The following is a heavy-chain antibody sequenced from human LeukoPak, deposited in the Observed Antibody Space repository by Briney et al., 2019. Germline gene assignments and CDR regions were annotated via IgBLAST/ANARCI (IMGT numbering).Heavy chain of an antibody. Sequence: SETLSLTCTVSAGSISSSSWWSWVRQSPVKGLEWIGEIYVYGTTNYNPSLKSPVTMSVDRSKNQFSLKLSSVTAADTAVNYWARQKWEQQGRDYNFNGLDVWGPGTTVTVSS. CDR3: ARQKWEQQGRDYNFNGLDV. J-gene: IGHJ6*02. V-gene: IGHV4-4*02. D-gene: IGHD1-26*01. CDR2: IYVYGTT. CDR1: AGSISSSSW.